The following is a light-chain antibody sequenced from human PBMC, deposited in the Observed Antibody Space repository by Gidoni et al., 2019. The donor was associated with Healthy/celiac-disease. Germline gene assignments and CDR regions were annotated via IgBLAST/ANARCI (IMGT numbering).Light chain of an antibody. Sequence: QSVLTQPPSVSGAPGQGVTISCTGSSPNIGAGYAVHWYHQLPGTAPNLLIYGNSNRPSGVPDRFSGSKSGTSASLAITGLQAEDEADYYCQSYDSSLDVVFGGWTKLTVL. J-gene: IGLJ2*01. CDR1: SPNIGAGYA. CDR2: GNS. V-gene: IGLV1-40*01. CDR3: QSYDSSLDVV.